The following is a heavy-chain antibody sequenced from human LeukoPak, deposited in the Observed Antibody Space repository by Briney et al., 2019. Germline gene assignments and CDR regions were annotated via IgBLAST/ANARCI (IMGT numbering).Heavy chain of an antibody. CDR2: ISWNSGTI. J-gene: IGHJ4*02. CDR3: ASAARGDNFGSSH. D-gene: IGHD2-21*01. V-gene: IGHV3-9*01. Sequence: SGGSLRLSCAASGFTFDDYAMHWVRQAPGKGLEWVSGISWNSGTIDYADSVKGRFSISRDNAENSLYLQMTSLRAEDTAVYYCASAARGDNFGSSHWGQGTLVTVSS. CDR1: GFTFDDYA.